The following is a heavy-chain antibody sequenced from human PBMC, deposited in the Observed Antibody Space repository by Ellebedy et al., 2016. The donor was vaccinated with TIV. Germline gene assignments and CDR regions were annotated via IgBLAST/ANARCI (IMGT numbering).Heavy chain of an antibody. J-gene: IGHJ4*02. D-gene: IGHD2-21*02. Sequence: ASVKVSCKASGYTFTSYYMHWVRQAPGQGLEWMGIINPSGGSTSYAQKFQGRVTMTGDTSTTTVFMELSSLGSEDTAVYYCAREAYCGGDCYSLDYWGQGTLVTVSS. CDR1: GYTFTSYY. CDR2: INPSGGST. CDR3: AREAYCGGDCYSLDY. V-gene: IGHV1-46*01.